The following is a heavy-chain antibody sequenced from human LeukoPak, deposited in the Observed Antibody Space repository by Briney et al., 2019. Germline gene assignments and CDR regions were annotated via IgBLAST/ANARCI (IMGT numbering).Heavy chain of an antibody. D-gene: IGHD3-9*01. CDR2: INHSGST. CDR3: ASTRYYDILTGYYRNYYYYYMDV. V-gene: IGHV4-34*01. J-gene: IGHJ6*03. Sequence: SETLSLTCAVYGGSFSGYYWSWIRQPPGKGLEWIGEINHSGSTNYNPSLKSRVTISVDTSKNQFSLKLSSVTAADTAVYYCASTRYYDILTGYYRNYYYYYMDVWGKGTTVTVSS. CDR1: GGSFSGYY.